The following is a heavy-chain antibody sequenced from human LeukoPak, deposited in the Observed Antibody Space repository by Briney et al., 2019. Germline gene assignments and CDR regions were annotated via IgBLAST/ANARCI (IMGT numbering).Heavy chain of an antibody. CDR1: GFTFSSYE. D-gene: IGHD1-26*01. Sequence: SLRLSCAASGFTFSSYEMNWVRQAPRKGLEWVSYISSSGSTIYYADSVKGRFTISRDNAKNSLYLQMNSLRAEDTAVYYCARSAGGATTGFDPWGQGTLVTVSS. CDR2: ISSSGSTI. V-gene: IGHV3-48*03. CDR3: ARSAGGATTGFDP. J-gene: IGHJ5*02.